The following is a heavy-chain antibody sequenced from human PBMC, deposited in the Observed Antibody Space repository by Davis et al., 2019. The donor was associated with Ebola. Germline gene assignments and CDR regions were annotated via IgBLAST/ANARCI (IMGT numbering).Heavy chain of an antibody. CDR2: IRSKAYGGTT. J-gene: IGHJ4*02. D-gene: IGHD3-16*02. CDR3: TTTTVDYDYIWGSYRYWYYFDY. V-gene: IGHV3-49*04. Sequence: GESLKISCAASGFTFSSYEMNWVRQAPGKGLEWVGFIRSKAYGGTTEYAASVKGRFTISRDDSKNTLYLQMNSLKTEDTAVYYCTTTTVDYDYIWGSYRYWYYFDYWGQGTLVTVSS. CDR1: GFTFSSYE.